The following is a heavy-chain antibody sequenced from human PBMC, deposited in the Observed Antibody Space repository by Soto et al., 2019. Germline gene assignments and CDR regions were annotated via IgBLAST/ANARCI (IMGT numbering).Heavy chain of an antibody. CDR2: IYYSGST. Sequence: QLQLQESGPGLVKPSETLSLTCTVSGGSISSSNYYWGWIRQPPGKGLEWIGSIYYSGSTYYNAALRSRLTIAVDTSKNQFSLKLSSVTAADTAVYYCARHGNMVRGVGPIDYWGQGTLVPVSS. J-gene: IGHJ4*02. D-gene: IGHD3-10*01. V-gene: IGHV4-39*01. CDR1: GGSISSSNYY. CDR3: ARHGNMVRGVGPIDY.